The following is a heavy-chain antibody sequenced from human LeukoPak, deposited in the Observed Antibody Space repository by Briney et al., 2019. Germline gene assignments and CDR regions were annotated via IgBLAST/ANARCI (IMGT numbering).Heavy chain of an antibody. CDR1: GASISSYY. CDR2: IHYSGST. CDR3: ARDLTSSSWFWFDP. D-gene: IGHD6-13*01. V-gene: IGHV4-59*01. Sequence: SETLSLTCTVSGASISSYYCSWTRQSPGKGLEWIGYIHYSGSTNYNPSLKSRVTISIDTSKNQFSLKLSSVTAADTAVYYCARDLTSSSWFWFDPWGQGTLVTVSS. J-gene: IGHJ5*02.